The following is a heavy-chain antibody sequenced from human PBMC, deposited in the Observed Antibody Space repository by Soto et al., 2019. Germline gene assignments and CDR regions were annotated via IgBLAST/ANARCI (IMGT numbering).Heavy chain of an antibody. CDR1: GCTFTSYY. CDR3: ARDAYCSSTSCWEGYYYYGMDV. D-gene: IGHD2-2*01. V-gene: IGHV1-46*01. Sequence: GASVKVSRKASGCTFTSYYMHWVRQAPGQGLEWMGIINPSGGSTSYAQKFQGRVTMTRDTSTSTVYMELSSLRSEDTAVYYCARDAYCSSTSCWEGYYYYGMDVWGQGTTVTVSS. J-gene: IGHJ6*02. CDR2: INPSGGST.